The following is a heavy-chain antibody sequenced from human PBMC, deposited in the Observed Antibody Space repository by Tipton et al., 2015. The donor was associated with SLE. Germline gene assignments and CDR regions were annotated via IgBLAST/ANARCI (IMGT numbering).Heavy chain of an antibody. V-gene: IGHV3-30*03. CDR1: GFSFSNYA. CDR2: ISYDGSKK. CDR3: ARDRVTVSGTFDI. Sequence: SLRLSCAASGFSFSNYAIHWVRQAPGKGLEWVALISYDGSKKDYADSVKGRVTISRDNAKNSLYLQMNSLRAEDAAVYYCARDRVTVSGTFDIWGLGTLVTVSS. D-gene: IGHD6-19*01. J-gene: IGHJ3*02.